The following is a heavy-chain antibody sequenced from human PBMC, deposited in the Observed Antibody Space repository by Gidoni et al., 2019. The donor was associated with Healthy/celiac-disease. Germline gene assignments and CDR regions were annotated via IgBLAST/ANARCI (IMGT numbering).Heavy chain of an antibody. CDR2: IYPGSSDT. CDR1: GDSVTSYW. CDR3: ARLLGSGSYSVFDY. J-gene: IGHJ4*02. Sequence: EVQLVQSGAEVKKPGEYRKIACKGSGDSVTSYWIGWVRQMPGKGLEWMGIIYPGSSDTSSRPSFHGQVTISADQSISTAYLQWSSLKASDTAMYYCARLLGSGSYSVFDYWGQGTLVTVSS. D-gene: IGHD1-26*01. V-gene: IGHV5-51*01.